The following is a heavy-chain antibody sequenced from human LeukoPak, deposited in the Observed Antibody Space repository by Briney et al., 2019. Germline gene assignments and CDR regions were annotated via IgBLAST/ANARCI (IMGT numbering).Heavy chain of an antibody. V-gene: IGHV3-11*06. Sequence: KPGGSLRLSCAASGFTFSDYYMSWIRQAPGKGLEWVSCISSSSTSKYYADSVKGRFTISRDNAKNSLYLQMNSLRAEDTAVYYCARSDTAMVTSDFWGQGTLVTVSS. CDR3: ARSDTAMVTSDF. CDR1: GFTFSDYY. D-gene: IGHD5-18*01. J-gene: IGHJ4*02. CDR2: ISSSSTSK.